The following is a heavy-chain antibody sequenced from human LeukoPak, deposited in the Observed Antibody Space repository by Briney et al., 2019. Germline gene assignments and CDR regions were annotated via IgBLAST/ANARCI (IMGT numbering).Heavy chain of an antibody. CDR1: GYSFTSYW. Sequence: GESLKISCKGSGYSFTSYWIGWVRQMPGKGLEWMGIIYPGDSDTRYSPSFQGQVTFSADKSISTAYLQWSSLKASDTAMYYCARLKNYYYYYMDVWGKGTTVTASS. CDR3: ARLKNYYYYYMDV. CDR2: IYPGDSDT. J-gene: IGHJ6*03. V-gene: IGHV5-51*01.